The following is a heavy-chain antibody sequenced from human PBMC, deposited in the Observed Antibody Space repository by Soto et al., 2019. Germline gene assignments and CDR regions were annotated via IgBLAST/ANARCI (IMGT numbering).Heavy chain of an antibody. V-gene: IGHV3-11*05. J-gene: IGHJ4*02. CDR2: ISNSGGFT. CDR3: ARVERGSYPDY. D-gene: IGHD1-26*01. CDR1: GFTFSDFY. Sequence: QVQVVESGGGLVKPGGSLRLSCAASGFTFSDFYMTWIRQAPGKGLEWVSYISNSGGFTNYADSVRGRFTISRDNAKNSLYLQMNSLRADDTAVYYCARVERGSYPDYWGQGTLVTVSS.